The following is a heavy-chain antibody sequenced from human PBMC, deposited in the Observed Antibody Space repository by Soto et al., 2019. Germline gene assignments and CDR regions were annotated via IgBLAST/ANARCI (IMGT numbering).Heavy chain of an antibody. Sequence: SETLSLTCTVSGGSISSGGYYWSWIRQHPGKGLEWIGYIYYSGSTYYNPSLKSRVTISVDTSKNQFSLKLSSVTAADTAVYYCARAYGSGKSYGAFDIWGQGTMVTVSS. V-gene: IGHV4-31*03. J-gene: IGHJ3*02. CDR2: IYYSGST. CDR3: ARAYGSGKSYGAFDI. D-gene: IGHD3-10*01. CDR1: GGSISSGGYY.